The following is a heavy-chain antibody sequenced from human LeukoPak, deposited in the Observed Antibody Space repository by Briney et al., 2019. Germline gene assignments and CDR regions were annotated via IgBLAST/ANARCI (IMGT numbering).Heavy chain of an antibody. J-gene: IGHJ6*02. D-gene: IGHD3-10*01. CDR2: IGTAGDT. CDR3: AREGDPGGMDV. CDR1: GFTFSSYD. V-gene: IGHV3-13*01. Sequence: PGGSLRLSCAASGFTFSSYDMHWVRQATGKGLEWVSAIGTAGDTYYPGSVKGRFTISRESAKNSLYLQMNSLRAGDTAVYYCAREGDPGGMDVWGQGTTVTVSS.